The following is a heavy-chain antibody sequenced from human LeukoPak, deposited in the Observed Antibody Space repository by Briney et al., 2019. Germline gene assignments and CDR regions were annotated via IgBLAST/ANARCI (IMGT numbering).Heavy chain of an antibody. CDR2: ISSSSSYT. J-gene: IGHJ4*02. CDR3: ARGGGYSYVTN. V-gene: IGHV3-11*06. CDR1: GFTFSDYY. D-gene: IGHD5-18*01. Sequence: PGGTLRLSCAASGFTFSDYYMSWIRQAPGKGLEWVSYISSSSSYTNYAASVKGRFTISRDNAKNSLYLQMNSLRVEDTAVYYCARGGGYSYVTNWGQGTLVTVSS.